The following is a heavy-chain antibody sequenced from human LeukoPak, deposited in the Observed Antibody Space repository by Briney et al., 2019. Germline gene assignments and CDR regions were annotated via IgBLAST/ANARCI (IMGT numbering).Heavy chain of an antibody. D-gene: IGHD6-19*01. J-gene: IGHJ4*02. CDR2: IYHSGST. CDR3: ARDVAQYSSGRGFDY. V-gene: IGHV4-4*02. Sequence: SGTLSLTCAVSGGSISSSNWWSWVRQPPGKGLEWIGEIYHSGSTNYNPSLKSRVTISIDKSKNQFSLKLSSVTAADTAVYYCARDVAQYSSGRGFDYWGQGTLVTVSS. CDR1: GGSISSSNW.